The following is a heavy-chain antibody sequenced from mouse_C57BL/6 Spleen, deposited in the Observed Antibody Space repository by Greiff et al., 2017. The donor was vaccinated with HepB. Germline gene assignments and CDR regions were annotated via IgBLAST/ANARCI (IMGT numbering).Heavy chain of an antibody. D-gene: IGHD1-1*01. CDR2: IYPRSGNT. Sequence: QVQLQQSGAELARPGASVKLSCKASGYTFTSYGISWVKQRAGQGLEWIGEIYPRSGNTYYNEKFKGQATLTADKSSSTAYMELRSLTSEDSAVYFCAREVITPVVARYFDVWGTGTTVTVSS. V-gene: IGHV1-81*01. J-gene: IGHJ1*03. CDR3: AREVITPVVARYFDV. CDR1: GYTFTSYG.